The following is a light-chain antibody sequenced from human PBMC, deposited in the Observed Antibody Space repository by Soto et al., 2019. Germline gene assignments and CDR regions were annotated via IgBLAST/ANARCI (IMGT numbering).Light chain of an antibody. J-gene: IGKJ1*01. CDR2: GAS. CDR1: QSVGSN. CDR3: QQYNNWPPDRT. Sequence: EIVMTQSPATLSVSPGERATLSCRASQSVGSNLAWYQQRPGQAPRLLIYGASTRATGVPARFSGSGSGIEFTLTISSMQSEDFGIYFCQQYNNWPPDRTFGQGTKV. V-gene: IGKV3-15*01.